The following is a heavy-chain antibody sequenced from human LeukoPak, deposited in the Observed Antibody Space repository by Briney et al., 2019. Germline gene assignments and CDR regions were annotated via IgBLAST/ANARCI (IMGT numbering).Heavy chain of an antibody. CDR1: GYTLTELS. J-gene: IGHJ4*02. CDR3: ATGYSSGWPFDY. D-gene: IGHD6-19*01. CDR2: FDPEDGET. Sequence: ASVKVSCKVSGYTLTELSMHWVRQAPGKGLEWMGGFDPEDGETIYAQKFQGRVTMTEDTSTDTAYMELSSLGSEDTAVYYCATGYSSGWPFDYWGQGTLVTVSS. V-gene: IGHV1-24*01.